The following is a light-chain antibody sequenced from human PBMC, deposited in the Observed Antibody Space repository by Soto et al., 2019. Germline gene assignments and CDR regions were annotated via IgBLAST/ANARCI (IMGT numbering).Light chain of an antibody. CDR1: QSVRSNYLGPSLSRSY. CDR3: QQYGTSPVT. J-gene: IGKJ4*01. Sequence: EIVLTQSPGTLSLSPGERVALSCRASQSVRSNYLGPSLSRSYLAWYQQKPGQAPRLLIYETSIRATGISDRFTGSGSGTDFTLTISRLDPEDFAVYYCQQYGTSPVTFGGGTKVEIK. CDR2: ETS. V-gene: IGKV3-20*01.